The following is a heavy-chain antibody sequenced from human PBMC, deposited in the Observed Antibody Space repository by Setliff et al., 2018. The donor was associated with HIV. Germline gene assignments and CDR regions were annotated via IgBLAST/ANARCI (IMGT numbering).Heavy chain of an antibody. V-gene: IGHV4-59*01. CDR2: IYYSGST. CDR3: ARGKNYYDSSGYHY. Sequence: SETLSLTCTVSDDSMTSNYWSWIRQPPGKGLEWIGYIYYSGSTNYNPSLKRRVTISVDTSKNQFSLKLSSVTAADTAVYYCARGKNYYDSSGYHYWGQGTLVTVSS. J-gene: IGHJ4*02. D-gene: IGHD3-22*01. CDR1: DDSMTSNY.